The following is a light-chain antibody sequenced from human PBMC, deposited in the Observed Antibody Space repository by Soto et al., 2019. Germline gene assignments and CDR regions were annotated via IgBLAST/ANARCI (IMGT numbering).Light chain of an antibody. CDR3: SSYTTSSTVV. Sequence: QSALAHPASVFGSPGQSITISCTLTISDVGGYNFVSWYQQLPGKAPKLMIYEVTSRPSGVSNRFSGSKSGNTASLTISGLQPEDEAEYYCSSYTTSSTVVFGTGTKVTVL. CDR2: EVT. J-gene: IGLJ1*01. CDR1: ISDVGGYNF. V-gene: IGLV2-14*03.